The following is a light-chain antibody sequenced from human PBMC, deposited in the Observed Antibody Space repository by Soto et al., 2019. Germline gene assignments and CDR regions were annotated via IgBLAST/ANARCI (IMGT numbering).Light chain of an antibody. Sequence: DIVLTQSPGTLSFSPGERATLSCRASQSVSNNYLAWYQQKPGQAPRLLIYGASSRATGIPDRFSGSGSGKDLVLTISRLEPEDSAVYYCQQYGGSPITFGGGTKVDIX. J-gene: IGKJ4*01. CDR3: QQYGGSPIT. V-gene: IGKV3-20*01. CDR2: GAS. CDR1: QSVSNNY.